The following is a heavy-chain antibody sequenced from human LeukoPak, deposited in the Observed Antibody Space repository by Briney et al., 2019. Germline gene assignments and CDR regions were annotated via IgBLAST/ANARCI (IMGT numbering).Heavy chain of an antibody. D-gene: IGHD1-26*01. J-gene: IGHJ4*02. Sequence: ASVKVSCKASGGTFSSYAISWVRQAPGQGLERMGGIIPIFGTANYAQKFQGRVTITTDESTSTAYMELSSLRSEDTAVYYCARGPRPWEPLDYWGQGTLVTVSS. V-gene: IGHV1-69*05. CDR3: ARGPRPWEPLDY. CDR1: GGTFSSYA. CDR2: IIPIFGTA.